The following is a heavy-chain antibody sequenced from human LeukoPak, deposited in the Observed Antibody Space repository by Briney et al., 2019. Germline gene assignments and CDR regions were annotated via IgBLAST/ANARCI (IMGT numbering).Heavy chain of an antibody. Sequence: GRSLRLSCAASGFTFDDYAMHWFRQAPGKGLEWVSGISWNSGSIGYADSVKGRFTISRDNAKNSLYLQMNSLRAEDTALYYCAKGAHCSSTSCYTFELGFDYWGQGTLVTVSS. CDR2: ISWNSGSI. CDR3: AKGAHCSSTSCYTFELGFDY. D-gene: IGHD2-2*02. CDR1: GFTFDDYA. V-gene: IGHV3-9*01. J-gene: IGHJ4*02.